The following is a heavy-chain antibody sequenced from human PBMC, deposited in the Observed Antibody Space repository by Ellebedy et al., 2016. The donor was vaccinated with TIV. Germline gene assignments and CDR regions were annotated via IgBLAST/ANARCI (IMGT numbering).Heavy chain of an antibody. CDR3: AKSGYYDFWSGYIRYYYMDV. CDR1: GGSISSYY. V-gene: IGHV4-4*07. CDR2: IYTSGST. D-gene: IGHD3-3*01. J-gene: IGHJ6*03. Sequence: SETLSLTXTVSGGSISSYYWSWIRQPAGKGLEWIGRIYTSGSTNYNPSLKSRVTMSVDTSKNQFSLKLSSVTAADTAVYYCAKSGYYDFWSGYIRYYYMDVWGKGTTVTVSS.